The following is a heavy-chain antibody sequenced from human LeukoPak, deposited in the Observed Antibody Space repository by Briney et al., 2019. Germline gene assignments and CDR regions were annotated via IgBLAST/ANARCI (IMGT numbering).Heavy chain of an antibody. D-gene: IGHD4-11*01. CDR3: AKGAGYSNGDASDI. J-gene: IGHJ3*02. CDR1: GXTFDDYA. V-gene: IGHV3-43*02. CDR2: ISRDGGAT. Sequence: GGSLRLSCAASGXTFDDYAMHWVRQASGKGLEWVSLISRDGGATYYADSMKGRFTISRDNSKNSLYLQINSLRTEDTALYYCAKGAGYSNGDASDIWGQGTMVTVSS.